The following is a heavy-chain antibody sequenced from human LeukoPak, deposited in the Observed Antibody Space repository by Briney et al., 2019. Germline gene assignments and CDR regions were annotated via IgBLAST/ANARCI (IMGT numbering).Heavy chain of an antibody. J-gene: IGHJ1*01. V-gene: IGHV5-51*01. Sequence: GESLKISCKGSGYSYTTYWIGWVRQMPGKGLEWMGIIYPGDSDTRYSPSFQGQVTISADKSISTAYLQWSSLKASDTAMYYCASLTFNSGSYYLEHWGQGTLVTVSS. CDR2: IYPGDSDT. CDR1: GYSYTTYW. CDR3: ASLTFNSGSYYLEH. D-gene: IGHD1-26*01.